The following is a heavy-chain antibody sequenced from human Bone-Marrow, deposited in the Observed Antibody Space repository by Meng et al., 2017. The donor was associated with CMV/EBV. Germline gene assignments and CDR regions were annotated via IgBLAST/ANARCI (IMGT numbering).Heavy chain of an antibody. D-gene: IGHD2-2*01. CDR2: IRYDGSNK. CDR3: VRHCRSTSCYASSHHYYAMDV. Sequence: GESLKISCAASGFTFSSYGMHWVRQAPGKGLEWVAFIRYDGSNKYYADSVKGRFTISRDNSKNTLYLQMNSLRAEDTAVYYCVRHCRSTSCYASSHHYYAMDVWGQATTATFSS. V-gene: IGHV3-30*02. CDR1: GFTFSSYG. J-gene: IGHJ6*02.